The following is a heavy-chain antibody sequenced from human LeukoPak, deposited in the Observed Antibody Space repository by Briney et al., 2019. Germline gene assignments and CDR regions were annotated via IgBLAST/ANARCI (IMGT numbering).Heavy chain of an antibody. D-gene: IGHD2-2*01. J-gene: IGHJ4*02. CDR3: ARVFSFGGPAALDY. CDR2: IAAAGTIT. Sequence: HPGGSLRLSCAASGFTFSSDSMHWVRQPPGKGLEWVAVIAAAGTITYYADSVRGRFTISRDNAKNSLYLQMHSLRAEDTAVYYCARVFSFGGPAALDYWGQGTLVTVSS. V-gene: IGHV3-30*04. CDR1: GFTFSSDS.